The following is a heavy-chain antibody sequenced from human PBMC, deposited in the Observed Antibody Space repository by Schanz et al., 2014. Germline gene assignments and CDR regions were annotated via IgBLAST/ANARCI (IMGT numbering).Heavy chain of an antibody. CDR2: ISASGGST. CDR3: AKARRKSNCSGGRCFHYSYYVMDV. V-gene: IGHV3-23*01. CDR1: GFTFSSYA. Sequence: EGQLLESGGGLIQPGGSLRLSCAASGFTFSSYAMSWVRQAPGKGLEWVSTISASGGSTYYADSVKGRFTISRDNSKNILYLQMNSLRAEDTAVYYCAKARRKSNCSGGRCFHYSYYVMDVWGQGTTVTVSS. D-gene: IGHD2-15*01. J-gene: IGHJ6*02.